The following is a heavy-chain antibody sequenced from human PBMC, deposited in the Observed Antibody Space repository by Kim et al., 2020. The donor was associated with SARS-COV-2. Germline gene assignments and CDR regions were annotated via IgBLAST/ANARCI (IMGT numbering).Heavy chain of an antibody. CDR3: AREGSKGLVIPEATGNWFDP. Sequence: GGSLRLSCAASGFSFSDYYMTWIRQAPGKGLEWISYINTDGNKIYYADSVKGRFTISRDNAKNSLYLQMNSLRAEDTAVYYCAREGSKGLVIPEATGNWFDPWGQGTLVTVSS. CDR2: INTDGNKI. D-gene: IGHD2-2*01. V-gene: IGHV3-11*01. J-gene: IGHJ5*02. CDR1: GFSFSDYY.